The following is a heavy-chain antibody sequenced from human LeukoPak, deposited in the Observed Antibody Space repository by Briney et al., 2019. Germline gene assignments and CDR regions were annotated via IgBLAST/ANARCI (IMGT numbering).Heavy chain of an antibody. CDR1: GYTFTSYA. J-gene: IGHJ4*02. V-gene: IGHV1-3*01. CDR3: ASGEYVWGSYRPPYYFDY. D-gene: IGHD3-16*02. Sequence: ASVKVSCKASGYTFTSYAMHWVRQAPGQRLEWMGWINAGNGNTKYSQKFQGRVTITRDTSASTAYMELSSLRSEDTAVYYCASGEYVWGSYRPPYYFDYWGQGTLVTVSS. CDR2: INAGNGNT.